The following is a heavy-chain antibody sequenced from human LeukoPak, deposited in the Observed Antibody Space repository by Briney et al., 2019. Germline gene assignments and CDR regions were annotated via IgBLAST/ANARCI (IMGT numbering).Heavy chain of an antibody. J-gene: IGHJ4*02. Sequence: GGSLRLSCAASGFSFSDYYMSWIRQAPGKGLEWVSYISSSGSTFYYADSVKGRFTISRDNSKNTLYLQMNSLRAEDTAMYYCARDCCSSWYAGYWGQGTLVTVSS. CDR3: ARDCCSSWYAGY. CDR1: GFSFSDYY. D-gene: IGHD6-13*01. V-gene: IGHV3-11*04. CDR2: ISSSGSTF.